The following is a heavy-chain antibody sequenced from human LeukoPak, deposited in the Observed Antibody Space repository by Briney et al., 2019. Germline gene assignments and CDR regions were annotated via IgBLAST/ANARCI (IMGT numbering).Heavy chain of an antibody. Sequence: GGSLRLSCAASGFTFSSYGMHWVRQAPGKGLEWVAVMWYDGSNKYYADSVKGRFTISRDNSKNTLYLQMNSLRAEDTAVYYCARAYYYDSSGSAYYYFDYWGQGTLVTVSS. J-gene: IGHJ4*02. CDR3: ARAYYYDSSGSAYYYFDY. V-gene: IGHV3-33*01. CDR1: GFTFSSYG. CDR2: MWYDGSNK. D-gene: IGHD3-22*01.